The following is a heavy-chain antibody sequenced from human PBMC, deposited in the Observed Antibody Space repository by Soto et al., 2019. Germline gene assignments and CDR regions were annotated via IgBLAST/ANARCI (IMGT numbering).Heavy chain of an antibody. D-gene: IGHD3-10*01. CDR2: IYYSGST. J-gene: IGHJ5*02. CDR3: ARDVPWSGGDWLDP. V-gene: IGHV4-30-2*01. Sequence: SETLSLTCAVSGASISSAGDSWSWIRQPPGKGLEWIGHIYYSGSTYYSPSLKSRVSMSIDRSKNQVSLNLRSVTAADTAVYYCARDVPWSGGDWLDPWGQGTLVTVS. CDR1: GASISSAGDS.